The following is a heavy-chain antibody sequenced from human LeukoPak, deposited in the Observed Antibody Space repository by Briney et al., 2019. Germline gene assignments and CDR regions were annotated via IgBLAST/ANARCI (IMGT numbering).Heavy chain of an antibody. D-gene: IGHD3-9*01. J-gene: IGHJ6*03. Sequence: GGSLRLSCVDSGFTFSTYSMNWVRQAPGKGLEWVSSISSSSSYIYYADSVKGRFTISRDNAKNSLYLQMNSLRAEDTAVYYCARDFEYYDILTGAYYYYMDVWGKGTTVTISS. CDR1: GFTFSTYS. CDR2: ISSSSSYI. V-gene: IGHV3-21*01. CDR3: ARDFEYYDILTGAYYYYMDV.